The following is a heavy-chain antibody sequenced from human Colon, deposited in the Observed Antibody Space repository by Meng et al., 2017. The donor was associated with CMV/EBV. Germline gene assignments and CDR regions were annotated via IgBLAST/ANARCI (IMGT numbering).Heavy chain of an antibody. J-gene: IGHJ4*02. D-gene: IGHD6-6*01. CDR1: GFTFSAYG. Sequence: GESLKISCAASGFTFSAYGMHWVRQAPGKGLEWVTFIRSDGSNEYYEDSVKGRFTISRDNSKNTLYLQMNSLRTEDTAVYYCAKDRPAHPNYWGQGTLVTVSS. V-gene: IGHV3-30*02. CDR2: IRSDGSNE. CDR3: AKDRPAHPNY.